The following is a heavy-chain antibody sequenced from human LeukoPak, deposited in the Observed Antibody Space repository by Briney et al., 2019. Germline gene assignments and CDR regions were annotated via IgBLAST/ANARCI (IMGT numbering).Heavy chain of an antibody. J-gene: IGHJ4*02. V-gene: IGHV3-21*01. CDR1: GFTFSSYS. Sequence: PGGSLRLSCAASGFTFSSYSMNGVRQAPGKGLEWVSSISSSSSYIYYADSVKGRFTISRDNAKNSLYLQMNSLRAEDTAVYYCARDLVAVVPAAPFAYWGQGTLVTVSS. D-gene: IGHD2-2*01. CDR2: ISSSSSYI. CDR3: ARDLVAVVPAAPFAY.